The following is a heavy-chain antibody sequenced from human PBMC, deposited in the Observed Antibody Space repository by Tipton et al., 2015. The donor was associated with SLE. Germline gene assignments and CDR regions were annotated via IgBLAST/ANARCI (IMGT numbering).Heavy chain of an antibody. V-gene: IGHV4-34*01. CDR3: ARTYYMDV. J-gene: IGHJ6*03. Sequence: TLSPTCAVYGGSFSGYYWSWIRQFPGKGLEWIGEINHSGSTRNNPSLKSRVTISVDTSKNQFSLKLSSVTAADTAVYYCARTYYMDVWGKGTAVTVSS. CDR1: GGSFSGYY. CDR2: INHSGST.